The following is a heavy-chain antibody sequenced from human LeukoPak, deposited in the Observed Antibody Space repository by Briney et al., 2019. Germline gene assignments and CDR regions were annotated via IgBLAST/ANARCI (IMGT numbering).Heavy chain of an antibody. D-gene: IGHD2-2*01. CDR3: ARGRKKGYCSSTSCYPPCCWFDP. J-gene: IGHJ5*02. V-gene: IGHV4-34*01. CDR1: GGSFSGYY. CDR2: INHSGST. Sequence: SETLSLTCAVYGGSFSGYYWSWIRQPPGKGLEWIGEINHSGSTNYNPSLKSRVTISVDTSKNQFSLKLSSVTAADTAVYYCARGRKKGYCSSTSCYPPCCWFDPWGQGTLVTVSS.